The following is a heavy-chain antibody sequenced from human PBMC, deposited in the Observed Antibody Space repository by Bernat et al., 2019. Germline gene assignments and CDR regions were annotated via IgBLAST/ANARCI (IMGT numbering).Heavy chain of an antibody. Sequence: QVQLVESGGGVVQPGRSLRLSCVASGFNFSNYEMYWVRQTPGKGLEWVAFISDDGNDKYDADSVRGRFTISRDNSKNRLYLQMSSLRTEDTAVYYCARALGWIDPWGQGTLVTVSS. CDR1: GFNFSNYE. CDR3: ARALGWIDP. V-gene: IGHV3-30*13. CDR2: ISDDGNDK. D-gene: IGHD3-16*01. J-gene: IGHJ5*02.